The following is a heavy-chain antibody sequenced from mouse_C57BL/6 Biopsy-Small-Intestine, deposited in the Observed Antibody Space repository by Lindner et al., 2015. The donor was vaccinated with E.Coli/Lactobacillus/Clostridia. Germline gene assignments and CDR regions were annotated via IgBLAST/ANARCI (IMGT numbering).Heavy chain of an antibody. V-gene: IGHV1-4*01. CDR2: INPSSGYT. J-gene: IGHJ3*01. CDR3: ARSGYDFSFAY. D-gene: IGHD2-4*01. Sequence: VQLQESGAELARPGASVKMSCKASGYTFTNYTMHWVKQRPGQGLEWIGYINPSSGYTKYNQKFKDKATLTADKSSSTAYMQLSSLTSEDSAVYFCARSGYDFSFAYWGQGTLVTVSA. CDR1: GYTFTNYT.